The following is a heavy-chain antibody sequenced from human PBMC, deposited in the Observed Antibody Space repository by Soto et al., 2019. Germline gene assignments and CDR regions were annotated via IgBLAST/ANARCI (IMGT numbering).Heavy chain of an antibody. J-gene: IGHJ6*02. CDR2: IIPILGIA. CDR3: EREAEGDCRDPAPVCRYGMDV. V-gene: IGHV1-69*08. CDR1: GGTFSSYT. Sequence: QVQLVQSGAEVKKPGSSVKVSCKASGGTFSSYTISWVRQAPGQGLEWMGRIIPILGIANYAQKFQGRVTITEDKSASTAYMELSSLRSEDTAVYYCEREAEGDCRDPAPVCRYGMDVWGQGTTVTVSS. D-gene: IGHD2-15*01.